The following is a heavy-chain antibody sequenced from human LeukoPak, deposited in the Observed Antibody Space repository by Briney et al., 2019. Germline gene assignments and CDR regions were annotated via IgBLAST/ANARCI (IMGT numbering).Heavy chain of an antibody. V-gene: IGHV3-49*04. Sequence: GGSLRLSCKGSGFSVGDHAMSWVRQAPGQGLEWVGFIRSNAYRGTTEYAASVKGRFTISRDDSNNIAYLQMNSLKTEDTAVYYCSGGPIELWVHNGMDVWGQGTTVTVSS. CDR3: SGGPIELWVHNGMDV. CDR1: GFSVGDHA. J-gene: IGHJ6*02. CDR2: IRSNAYRGTT. D-gene: IGHD5-18*01.